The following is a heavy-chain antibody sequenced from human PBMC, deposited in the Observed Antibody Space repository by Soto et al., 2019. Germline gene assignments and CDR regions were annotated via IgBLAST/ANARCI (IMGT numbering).Heavy chain of an antibody. CDR3: ARDRIAALQAPDY. J-gene: IGHJ4*02. CDR2: ISAYNGNT. D-gene: IGHD6-6*01. V-gene: IGHV1-18*01. CDR1: GYTFAIYG. Sequence: ASVEVSCKASGYTFAIYGSIWARQAPGQGLEWMGWISAYNGNTNYAQKLQGRVTMTTDTSTSTAYMELRSLRSDDTAAYYCARDRIAALQAPDYWGQGTLVTVSS.